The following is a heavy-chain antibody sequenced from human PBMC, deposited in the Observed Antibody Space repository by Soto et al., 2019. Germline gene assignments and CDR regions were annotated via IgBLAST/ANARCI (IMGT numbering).Heavy chain of an antibody. D-gene: IGHD4-17*01. J-gene: IGHJ4*02. V-gene: IGHV1-69*12. Sequence: QVQLVQSGAEVKKPGSSVKVSCKASGGTFSSYAISSVRQAPGQGLEWMGGIIPIFGTANYAQKFQGRVTITADESTSTAYMELSSLRSEDTAVYYCARDPNYGGNSTANPDYWGQGTLVTVSS. CDR3: ARDPNYGGNSTANPDY. CDR2: IIPIFGTA. CDR1: GGTFSSYA.